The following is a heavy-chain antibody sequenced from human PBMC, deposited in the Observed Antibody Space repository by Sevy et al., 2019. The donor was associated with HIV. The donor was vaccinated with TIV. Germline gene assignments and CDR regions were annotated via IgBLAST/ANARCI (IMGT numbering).Heavy chain of an antibody. CDR3: ARPTLTHNWGGFDY. J-gene: IGHJ4*02. CDR1: DGSISSSSYY. CDR2: IYYSGRT. D-gene: IGHD7-27*01. Sequence: SETLSLTCTVSDGSISSSSYYWGWIRQPPGKGLEWIGSIYYSGRTYYNPSLKSRVTISVDTSKNQFSLKLSSVTAADTAVYYCARPTLTHNWGGFDYWGQGTLVTVSS. V-gene: IGHV4-39*01.